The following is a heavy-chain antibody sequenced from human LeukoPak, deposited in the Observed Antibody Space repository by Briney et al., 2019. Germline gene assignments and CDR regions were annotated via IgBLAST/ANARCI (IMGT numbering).Heavy chain of an antibody. CDR2: INSDGSST. Sequence: GGSLRLSYAASALTFGYNWVRSVRQAPGKGLLWVSRINSDGSSTIYADSVKGRFTLSRDNAKNTVYLQMNSLRAEDTAVYYCARGHRSSSWLIQVGGRGPLVTVSS. V-gene: IGHV3-74*01. CDR1: ALTFGYNW. J-gene: IGHJ4*02. CDR3: ARGHRSSSWLIQV. D-gene: IGHD6-13*01.